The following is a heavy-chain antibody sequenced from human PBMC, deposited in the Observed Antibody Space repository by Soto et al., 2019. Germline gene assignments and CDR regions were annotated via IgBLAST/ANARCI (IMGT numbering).Heavy chain of an antibody. CDR3: ARDRCSSTSCFDYYYYGMDV. D-gene: IGHD2-2*01. CDR1: GGSVSSGSYY. J-gene: IGHJ6*01. V-gene: IGHV4-61*01. Sequence: QVQLQESGPGLVKPSETLSLTCTVSGGSVSSGSYYWSWIRQPPGKGLEWIGYIYYSGSTNYNPSLKSRVTIAVDTSKNQFSLKLSSVTGEDTAVYYCARDRCSSTSCFDYYYYGMDVW. CDR2: IYYSGST.